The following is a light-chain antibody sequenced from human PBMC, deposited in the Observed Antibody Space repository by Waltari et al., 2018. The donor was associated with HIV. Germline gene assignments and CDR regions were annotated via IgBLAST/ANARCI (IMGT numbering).Light chain of an antibody. J-gene: IGKJ1*01. CDR3: QQYGTSPT. CDR1: QTVSSNY. V-gene: IGKV3-20*01. CDR2: GTS. Sequence: IVLTQSPGTLSLSPGESATLSCRASQTVSSNYVAGYQQKPSQAPRLLIYGTSSRATGIPDRFSGSGSGTDFTLTITRLEPEDFALYYCQQYGTSPTFGQGTKVEVK.